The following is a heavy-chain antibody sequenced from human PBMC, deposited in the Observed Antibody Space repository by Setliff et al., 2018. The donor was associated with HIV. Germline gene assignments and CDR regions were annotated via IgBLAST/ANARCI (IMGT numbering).Heavy chain of an antibody. CDR1: GGTFSDSA. CDR3: AKEVATTYYYRYMDV. Sequence: KVSCKASGGTFSDSAINWVRQAPGQGLEWMGRIIPVFGTANYAPKFPDRVTITADKSTSTAHLELSSLRSDDTAVYYCAKEVATTYYYRYMDVWGTG. J-gene: IGHJ6*03. D-gene: IGHD5-12*01. CDR2: IIPVFGTA. V-gene: IGHV1-69*06.